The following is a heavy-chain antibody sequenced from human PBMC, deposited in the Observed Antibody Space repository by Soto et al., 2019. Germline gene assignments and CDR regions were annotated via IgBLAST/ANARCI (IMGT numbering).Heavy chain of an antibody. V-gene: IGHV4-59*02. Sequence: SETLSLTCTVSGDSVNNYYWSWIRHPPGKRLEWIGCIYYTGSTTYNPSLETRVTMSVDTSKNQFSLKLNSVNAADTAVYYCAKYRRTEAEGFTLDYWGRGTLVTVHS. CDR1: GDSVNNYY. CDR2: IYYTGST. CDR3: AKYRRTEAEGFTLDY. J-gene: IGHJ4*02. D-gene: IGHD6-13*01.